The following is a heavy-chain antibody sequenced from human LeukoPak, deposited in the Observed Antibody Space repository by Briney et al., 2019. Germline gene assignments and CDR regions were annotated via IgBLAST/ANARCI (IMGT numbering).Heavy chain of an antibody. CDR3: AKHVTVATPPFDY. CDR1: GFTVSSYA. D-gene: IGHD4-17*01. J-gene: IGHJ4*02. V-gene: IGHV3-23*01. CDR2: ISGSGGST. Sequence: GASLRLSCAASGFTVSSYAMSWVRQAPGKGLEWVSAISGSGGSTYYADSVKGRFTISRDNSKNTLYLQMNSLRAEDTAVYYCAKHVTVATPPFDYWGPGTLVTVSS.